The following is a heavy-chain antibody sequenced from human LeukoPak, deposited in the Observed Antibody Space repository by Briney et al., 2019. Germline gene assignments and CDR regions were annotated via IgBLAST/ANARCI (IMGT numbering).Heavy chain of an antibody. Sequence: GASVKVSCKASGYTFTSYGISWVRQAPGQGLEWMGWISAYNGNTNYAQKLQGRVTMPTDTSTSTAYMELRSLRSDDTAVYYCARDSIFGVVRGNFDYWGQGTLVTVSS. CDR3: ARDSIFGVVRGNFDY. CDR2: ISAYNGNT. CDR1: GYTFTSYG. J-gene: IGHJ4*02. D-gene: IGHD3-3*01. V-gene: IGHV1-18*01.